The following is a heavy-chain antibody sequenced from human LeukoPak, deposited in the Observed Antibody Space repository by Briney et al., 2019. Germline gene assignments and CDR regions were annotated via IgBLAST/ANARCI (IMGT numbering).Heavy chain of an antibody. J-gene: IGHJ4*02. V-gene: IGHV3-7*01. D-gene: IGHD2-2*01. CDR1: GFTFSNYY. CDR2: IKVDGSQK. Sequence: GGSLRLSCAASGFTFSNYYMSWVRQAPGKGLEWVANIKVDGSQKHYVDSVKGRFTISRDNAKNTLYLQMNSLRAEDTAVYYCWVPATAGEADYWGQGTLVTVSS. CDR3: WVPATAGEADY.